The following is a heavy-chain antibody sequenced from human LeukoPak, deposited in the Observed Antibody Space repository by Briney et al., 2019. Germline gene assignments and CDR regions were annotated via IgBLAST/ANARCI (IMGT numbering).Heavy chain of an antibody. CDR1: GYSFTSYW. CDR2: IYLGDSNT. V-gene: IGHV5-51*01. CDR3: ARDHNWGPDY. Sequence: GESLKISCKGSGYSFTSYWIGWVRQMPGKGLEWMGIIYLGDSNTRYSPYFEGQVTISADKSISTVYMDLSSLQSDDTAVYYCARDHNWGPDYWGQGTLALVSS. D-gene: IGHD7-27*01. J-gene: IGHJ4*02.